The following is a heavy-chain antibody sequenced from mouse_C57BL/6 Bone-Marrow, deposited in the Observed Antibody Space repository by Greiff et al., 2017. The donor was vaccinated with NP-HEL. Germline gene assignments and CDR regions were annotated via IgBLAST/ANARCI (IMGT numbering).Heavy chain of an antibody. Sequence: EVQRVESGGDLVKPGGSLKLSCAASGFTFSSYGMSWVRQTPDKRLEWVATISSGGSYTSYQDSVKGRFTISRDNAKNTLYLHMISLKSEDTAMYYCASPYDYDVAWFAYWGQGTLVTVSA. CDR3: ASPYDYDVAWFAY. CDR1: GFTFSSYG. V-gene: IGHV5-6*01. CDR2: ISSGGSYT. J-gene: IGHJ3*01. D-gene: IGHD2-4*01.